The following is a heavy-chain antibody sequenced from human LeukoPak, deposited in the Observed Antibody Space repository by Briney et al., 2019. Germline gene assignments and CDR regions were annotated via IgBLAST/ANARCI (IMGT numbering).Heavy chain of an antibody. CDR2: IYPGDSDT. V-gene: IGHV5-51*01. CDR1: GYSFTSYW. CDR3: ARAAHGSGSYYRRPFDY. Sequence: GESLKISCKGSGYSFTSYWIGWVRQMPGKGLEWMGIIYPGDSDTRYSPSFQGQVTISADKSISTAYLQWSSLKASDTAMYYCARAAHGSGSYYRRPFDYWGQGTLVTVSS. D-gene: IGHD3-10*01. J-gene: IGHJ4*02.